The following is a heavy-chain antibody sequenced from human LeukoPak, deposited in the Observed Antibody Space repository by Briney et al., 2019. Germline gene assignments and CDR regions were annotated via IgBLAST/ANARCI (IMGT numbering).Heavy chain of an antibody. Sequence: PGGSLRLSCGASGLTFGTYWMHGGRQAPRKGPGWVSGVNSDGGTTTYADSVKGRFTISRDNAKNTLYLQMSNLRAEDTAIYYCATDSYVSGSYYRLFYWGQGTLVTVSS. D-gene: IGHD3-10*01. CDR3: ATDSYVSGSYYRLFY. CDR2: VNSDGGTT. V-gene: IGHV3-74*01. CDR1: GLTFGTYW. J-gene: IGHJ4*02.